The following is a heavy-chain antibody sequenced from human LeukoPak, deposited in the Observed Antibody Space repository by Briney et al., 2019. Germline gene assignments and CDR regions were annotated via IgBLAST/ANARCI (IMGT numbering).Heavy chain of an antibody. V-gene: IGHV3-30*19. Sequence: PGGSLRLSCAASGLTFSSYGMHWVRQAPGKGLEWVAVISYDGSNKYYADSVKGRFTISRDNSKNTLYLQMNSLRAEDTAVYYCAREGDSSSSFDYWGQGTLVTVSS. J-gene: IGHJ4*02. CDR1: GLTFSSYG. CDR3: AREGDSSSSFDY. D-gene: IGHD6-6*01. CDR2: ISYDGSNK.